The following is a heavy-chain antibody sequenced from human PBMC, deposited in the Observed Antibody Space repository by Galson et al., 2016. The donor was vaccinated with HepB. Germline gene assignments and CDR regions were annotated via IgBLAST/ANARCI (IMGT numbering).Heavy chain of an antibody. V-gene: IGHV1-18*04. CDR2: VSANNGNA. D-gene: IGHD1-26*01. CDR3: ARERHGWVGDVFDI. CDR1: GYTFTSYD. Sequence: SVKVSCKASGYTFTSYDINWVRQAPGQGLEWMGWVSANNGNANYAAKLRGRVTLTTDTSTTTAYLELRSLRSDDTAIYYCARERHGWVGDVFDIWGQGTLVTVSS. J-gene: IGHJ3*02.